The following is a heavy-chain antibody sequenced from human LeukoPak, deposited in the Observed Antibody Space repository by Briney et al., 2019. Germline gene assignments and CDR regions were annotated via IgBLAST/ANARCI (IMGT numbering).Heavy chain of an antibody. CDR3: ARGKKSRIAAATFVVYYYYGTDV. CDR2: ISSSGSTI. J-gene: IGHJ6*02. V-gene: IGHV3-11*01. CDR1: GFTFSDYY. D-gene: IGHD6-13*01. Sequence: GGSLRLSCAASGFTFSDYYMSWIRQAPGKGLEWVSYISSSGSTIYYADSVKGRSTISRDNAKNSLYLQMNSLRAEDTAVYYCARGKKSRIAAATFVVYYYYGTDVWGQGTTVTVSS.